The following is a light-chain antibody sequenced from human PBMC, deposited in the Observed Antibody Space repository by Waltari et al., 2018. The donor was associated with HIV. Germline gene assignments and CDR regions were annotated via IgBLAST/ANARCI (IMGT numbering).Light chain of an antibody. J-gene: IGLJ2*01. CDR2: DVS. CDR3: SSYTSITLI. Sequence: SALTQPASVPGSPGQSITISCTGSGSDIGGYNYVSWYQHYPGKAPKLIIYDVSSRPAVVSNRFAGSKAGNTASLTISGLRAEDEADYYCSSYTSITLIFGGGTKLTVL. CDR1: GSDIGGYNY. V-gene: IGLV2-14*03.